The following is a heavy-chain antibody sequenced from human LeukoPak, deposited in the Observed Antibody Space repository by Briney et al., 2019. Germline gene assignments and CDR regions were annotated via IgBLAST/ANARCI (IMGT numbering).Heavy chain of an antibody. CDR1: GFTFSSYS. J-gene: IGHJ4*02. CDR2: IKQDGSEK. D-gene: IGHD3-3*01. CDR3: ARVPRRRFLEWLYFDY. V-gene: IGHV3-7*01. Sequence: PGGSLRLSCAASGFTFSSYSMNWVRQAPGKGLEWVANIKQDGSEKYYVDSVKGRFTISRDNAKNSLYLQMNSLRAEDTAVYYCARVPRRRFLEWLYFDYWGQGTLVTVSS.